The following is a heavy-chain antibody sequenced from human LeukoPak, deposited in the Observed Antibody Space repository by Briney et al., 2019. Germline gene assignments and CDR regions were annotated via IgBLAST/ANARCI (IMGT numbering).Heavy chain of an antibody. Sequence: SETLSLTCTVSGYSISSGYYWGWIRQPPGKGLEWIATIYHSGSTNYNPSLKSRVTISVDTSKNQFSLKLSSVTAADTAVYFCARGPYSYDSSGAFDIWGQGTMVTVSS. CDR2: IYHSGST. D-gene: IGHD3-22*01. J-gene: IGHJ3*02. CDR3: ARGPYSYDSSGAFDI. CDR1: GYSISSGYY. V-gene: IGHV4-38-2*02.